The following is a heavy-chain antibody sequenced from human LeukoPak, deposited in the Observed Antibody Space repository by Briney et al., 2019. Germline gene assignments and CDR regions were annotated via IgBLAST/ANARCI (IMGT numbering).Heavy chain of an antibody. CDR1: GITFSNYW. V-gene: IGHV3-30-3*01. CDR3: ARSRSSWYHWFDP. J-gene: IGHJ5*02. Sequence: GGSLRLSCAASGITFSNYWMSWVRQAPGKGLEWVAVISYDGSNKYYADSVKGRFTISRDNSKNTLYLQMNSLRAEDTAVYYCARSRSSWYHWFDPWGQGTLVTVSS. D-gene: IGHD6-13*01. CDR2: ISYDGSNK.